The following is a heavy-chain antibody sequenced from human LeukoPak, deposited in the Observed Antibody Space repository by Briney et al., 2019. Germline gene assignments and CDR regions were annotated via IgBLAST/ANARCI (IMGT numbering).Heavy chain of an antibody. CDR1: GGSFSGYY. Sequence: PSETLSLTCAVYGGSFSGYYWSWIRQPPGKGLEWIGEINHSGSTNYNPSLKSRVTISVDTSKNQFSLELSSVTAADTAVYDCARGDAPHRGSGYYYGGVQHWGQGTLVTVSS. V-gene: IGHV4-34*01. CDR3: ARGDAPHRGSGYYYGGVQH. CDR2: INHSGST. J-gene: IGHJ1*01. D-gene: IGHD3-22*01.